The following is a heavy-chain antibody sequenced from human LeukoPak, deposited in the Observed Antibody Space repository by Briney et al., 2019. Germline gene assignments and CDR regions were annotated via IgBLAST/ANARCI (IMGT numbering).Heavy chain of an antibody. Sequence: TGRSLRLSCAASGFTFSSYGMHWVRQAPGQGLERGAVIWYDGSNKYYADSVKGRFTISRDNSKTTLYLQMTSLRAEDTAVYYCARGRLGVDYWGQGTLVTVSS. J-gene: IGHJ4*02. CDR1: GFTFSSYG. CDR3: ARGRLGVDY. V-gene: IGHV3-33*01. CDR2: IWYDGSNK. D-gene: IGHD7-27*01.